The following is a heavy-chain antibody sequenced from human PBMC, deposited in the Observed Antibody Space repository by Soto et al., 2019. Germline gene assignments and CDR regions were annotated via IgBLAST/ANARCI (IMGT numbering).Heavy chain of an antibody. Sequence: EVQLVESGGGLVQPGRSLRLSCAASGFTFDDYAMHWVRQAPGKGLEWVSGISWNSGSIGYADSVKGRFTISRDNAKNSLYLQMNSLRAEDTALYYCAKDITFGSLGGAFDIWGQGTMVTVSS. CDR1: GFTFDDYA. CDR2: ISWNSGSI. D-gene: IGHD3-10*01. J-gene: IGHJ3*02. V-gene: IGHV3-9*01. CDR3: AKDITFGSLGGAFDI.